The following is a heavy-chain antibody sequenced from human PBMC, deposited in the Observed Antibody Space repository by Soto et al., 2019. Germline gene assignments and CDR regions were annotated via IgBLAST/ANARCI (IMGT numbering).Heavy chain of an antibody. CDR1: GGSISSSSYY. V-gene: IGHV4-39*01. Sequence: SETLSLTCTVSGGSISSSSYYWGWIRQPPGKGLEWIGSIYYSGSTYYNPSLKSRVTISVDTSKNQFSLKLSSVTAADTAVYYCASDGAVAVEDYYYGMDVWGQGTTVTVSS. D-gene: IGHD6-19*01. CDR2: IYYSGST. J-gene: IGHJ6*02. CDR3: ASDGAVAVEDYYYGMDV.